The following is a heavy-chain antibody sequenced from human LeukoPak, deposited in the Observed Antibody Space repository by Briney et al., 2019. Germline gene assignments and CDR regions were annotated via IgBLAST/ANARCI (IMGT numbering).Heavy chain of an antibody. CDR1: GFAVSSNY. Sequence: GGSLRLSCAASGFAVSSNYMTWVRQAPGKGLYWVSVIYSGGSTYYADSVKGRFTISRDNSKNTLYLQMNSLRAEDTAEYYCAKDRTYCSSTNCYGTYYFDYWGQGTLVTVSS. D-gene: IGHD2-2*01. V-gene: IGHV3-53*01. CDR3: AKDRTYCSSTNCYGTYYFDY. J-gene: IGHJ4*02. CDR2: IYSGGST.